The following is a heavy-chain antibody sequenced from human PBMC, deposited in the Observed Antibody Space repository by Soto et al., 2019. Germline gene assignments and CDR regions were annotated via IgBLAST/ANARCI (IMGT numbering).Heavy chain of an antibody. CDR2: ISSNSGTL. Sequence: EVHLVESGRGLVQPGRSLRLSCAASGFTFDDYAMHWVRQAPGKGLEWVSGISSNSGTLGYADSVKGRFTISRDNAKKSLYLQMNSLRAEDTALYYCVKALGEYSGNSLNYWGQGTLVTVSS. CDR3: VKALGEYSGNSLNY. CDR1: GFTFDDYA. D-gene: IGHD6-6*01. J-gene: IGHJ4*02. V-gene: IGHV3-9*01.